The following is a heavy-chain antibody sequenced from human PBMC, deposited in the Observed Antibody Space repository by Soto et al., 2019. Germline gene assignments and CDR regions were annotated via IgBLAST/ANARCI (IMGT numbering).Heavy chain of an antibody. CDR1: GFTLSSYA. CDR3: APLPLWFGDPQSYYYGMDV. CDR2: ISGSGGST. V-gene: IGHV3-23*01. D-gene: IGHD3-10*01. Sequence: GGSLRLSCAASGFTLSSYAMSWVRQAPGKGLEWVSAISGSGGSTYYADSVKGRFTISRDNSKNTLYLQMNSLRAEDTAVYYCAPLPLWFGDPQSYYYGMDVWGQGTTVTVSS. J-gene: IGHJ6*02.